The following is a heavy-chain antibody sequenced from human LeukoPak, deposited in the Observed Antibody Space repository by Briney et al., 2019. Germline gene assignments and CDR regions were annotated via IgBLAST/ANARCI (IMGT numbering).Heavy chain of an antibody. CDR1: GFTVSSNY. CDR3: ASGSGSYRTPYYYMDV. CDR2: IYSGGST. Sequence: GGSLRLSCAASGFTVSSNYMSWVRQAPGKGLEWVSVIYSGGSTYYADSVKGRFTISRDNSKNTLYLQMNSLRAEDTAVYYCASGSGSYRTPYYYMDVWGTGTTVTVS. J-gene: IGHJ6*03. V-gene: IGHV3-53*01. D-gene: IGHD3-10*01.